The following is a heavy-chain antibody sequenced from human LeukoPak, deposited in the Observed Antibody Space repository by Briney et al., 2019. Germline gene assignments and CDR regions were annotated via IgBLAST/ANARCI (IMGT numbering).Heavy chain of an antibody. V-gene: IGHV3-74*01. CDR2: INSDGSST. J-gene: IGHJ6*02. Sequence: GGSLRLSRAASGFTFSSYWMHWVRQAPGKGLVWVSRINSDGSSTSYADSVKGRFTISRDNAKNTLYLQMNSLRAEDTAVYYCARVRVVPAAISYYYYGMDVWGQGTTVTVSS. CDR1: GFTFSSYW. CDR3: ARVRVVPAAISYYYYGMDV. D-gene: IGHD2-2*01.